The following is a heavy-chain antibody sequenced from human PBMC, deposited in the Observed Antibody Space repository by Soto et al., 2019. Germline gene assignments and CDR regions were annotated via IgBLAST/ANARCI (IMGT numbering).Heavy chain of an antibody. CDR2: INHSGST. D-gene: IGHD2-15*01. V-gene: IGHV4-34*01. J-gene: IGHJ6*02. CDR3: ARVVVAAYYYYYGMDV. CDR1: DGSFSGYY. Sequence: SETLSLTCAVYDGSFSGYYWSWLRPPPGKGLEWIGEINHSGSTNYNPSLKSRVTISVDTSKNQFSLKLSSVTAADTAVYYCARVVVAAYYYYYGMDVWGQGTTVTVSS.